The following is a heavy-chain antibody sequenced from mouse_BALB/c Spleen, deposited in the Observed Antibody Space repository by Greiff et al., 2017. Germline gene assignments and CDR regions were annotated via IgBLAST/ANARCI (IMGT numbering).Heavy chain of an antibody. CDR3: ARHGNTYAMDY. J-gene: IGHJ4*01. Sequence: EVQLVESGGGLVQPGGSLKLSCAASGFTFSSYTMSWVRQTPEKRLEWVAYISNGGGSTYYPDTVKGRFTISRDNAKNTLYLQMSSLKSEDTAMYYCARHGNTYAMDYWGQGDSVTVSS. D-gene: IGHD2-1*01. CDR2: ISNGGGST. V-gene: IGHV5-12-2*01. CDR1: GFTFSSYT.